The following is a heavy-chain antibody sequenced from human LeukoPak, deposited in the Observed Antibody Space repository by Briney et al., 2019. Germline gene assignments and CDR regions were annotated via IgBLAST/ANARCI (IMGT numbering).Heavy chain of an antibody. V-gene: IGHV6-1*01. CDR1: GDSVSSNSVA. CDR3: ARSRSSSSNFDY. Sequence: SQTLSLTCAISGDSVSSNSVAWNWIRQSPSRGLEWLGRTYYMSKWYHEYAVSVKGRIVIDPDTSKNQFSLQLNSVTPEDTAVYYCARSRSSSSNFDYWGQGTLVTVSS. CDR2: TYYMSKWYH. D-gene: IGHD6-6*01. J-gene: IGHJ4*02.